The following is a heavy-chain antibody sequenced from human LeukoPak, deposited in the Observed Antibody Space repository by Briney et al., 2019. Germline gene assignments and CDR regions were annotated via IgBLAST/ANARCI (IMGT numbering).Heavy chain of an antibody. Sequence: SETLSLTGTVSGGSVSTYYWNWIRQPPGKGLEWIGYIYYSGSTNYNPSLKSRLTISVDTSNNQFSLKLSSVTAADTAVYYCASTSGYCSGGNCYSAFDYWGQGTLVTVSS. CDR2: IYYSGST. V-gene: IGHV4-59*02. D-gene: IGHD2-15*01. J-gene: IGHJ4*02. CDR3: ASTSGYCSGGNCYSAFDY. CDR1: GGSVSTYY.